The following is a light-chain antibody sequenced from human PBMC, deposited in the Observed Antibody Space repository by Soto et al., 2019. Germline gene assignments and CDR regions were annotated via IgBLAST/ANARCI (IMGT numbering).Light chain of an antibody. CDR1: QSVTSPF. Sequence: EIVLTQSPGTLSLSPGERATLSCRASQSVTSPFLAWYQQKPGQPPRLLIYSTSGRATGIPDRFSGSGSGTDFTLTISSLEPEDSAVYYCQQYGSSPWTLXPWTKVDIK. V-gene: IGKV3-20*01. J-gene: IGKJ1*01. CDR2: STS. CDR3: QQYGSSPWT.